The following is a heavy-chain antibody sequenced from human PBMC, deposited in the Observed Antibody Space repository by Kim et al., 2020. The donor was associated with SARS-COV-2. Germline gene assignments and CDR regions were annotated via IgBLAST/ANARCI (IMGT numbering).Heavy chain of an antibody. Sequence: ASVKVSCKASGYTFTTYAVNWVRRAPGHGPEWVGWFSTNTGTPTYARGFTERFVLSLDTSVNTAYLQINSLKAEDTAVYYCARSPVYRPYYFDYWGQGTL. CDR3: ARSPVYRPYYFDY. D-gene: IGHD3-16*02. CDR1: GYTFTTYA. J-gene: IGHJ4*02. V-gene: IGHV7-4-1*02. CDR2: FSTNTGTP.